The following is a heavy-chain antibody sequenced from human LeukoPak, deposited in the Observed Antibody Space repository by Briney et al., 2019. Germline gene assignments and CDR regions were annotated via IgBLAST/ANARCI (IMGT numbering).Heavy chain of an antibody. CDR1: GFTFGSYW. J-gene: IGHJ4*02. Sequence: QPGGSLRLSCAASGFTFGSYWMSWVRQAPGKGLEWVANIKQDGSEKYYVDSVKGRFTISRDNAKNSLYLQMNSLRAEDTAVYYCARVFRSGSYYLVYFDYWGQGTLVTVSS. D-gene: IGHD1-26*01. CDR3: ARVFRSGSYYLVYFDY. V-gene: IGHV3-7*01. CDR2: IKQDGSEK.